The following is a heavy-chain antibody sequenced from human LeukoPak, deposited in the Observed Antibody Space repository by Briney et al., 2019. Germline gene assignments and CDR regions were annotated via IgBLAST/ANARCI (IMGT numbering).Heavy chain of an antibody. CDR1: GGSISTYY. D-gene: IGHD5-18*01. V-gene: IGHV4-59*01. CDR2: IYNSGST. J-gene: IGHJ4*02. CDR3: ARARPDTAMAVDY. Sequence: SETLSLTCTVSGGSISTYYWSWVRMPPGKGLEWIGYIYNSGSTKYNPSLKSRVTVSVDTSKNQLSLKLSSVTAADTAVYYCARARPDTAMAVDYWGQGTLVTVSS.